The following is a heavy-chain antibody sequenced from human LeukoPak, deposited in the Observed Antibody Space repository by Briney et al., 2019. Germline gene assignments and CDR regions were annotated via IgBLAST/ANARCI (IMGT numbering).Heavy chain of an antibody. J-gene: IGHJ4*02. CDR1: GGSISTSNYY. CDR2: INHSGST. V-gene: IGHV4-39*01. Sequence: SETLSLTCTVSGGSISTSNYYWGWIRQPPGKGLEWIGEINHSGSTNYNPSLKSRVTISVDTSKNQFSLKLSSVTAADTAVYYCARHGRRHDYVWGSYRPPYGNYFDYWGQGTLVTVSS. D-gene: IGHD3-16*02. CDR3: ARHGRRHDYVWGSYRPPYGNYFDY.